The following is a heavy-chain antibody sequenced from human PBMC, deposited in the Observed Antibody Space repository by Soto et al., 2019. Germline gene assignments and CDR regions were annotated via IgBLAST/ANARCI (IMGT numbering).Heavy chain of an antibody. D-gene: IGHD3-3*02. Sequence: QLQLQESGSGQVKPSQTLSLTCAVSGGSISSGGYSWSWIRQPPGKGLEWIGYIYHSGSTYYNPSLKSRVTISVDRSKNQFSLKLSSVTAADTAVYYCARGGGHHHISLHFDYWGQGTLVTVSS. V-gene: IGHV4-30-2*01. CDR3: ARGGGHHHISLHFDY. J-gene: IGHJ4*02. CDR2: IYHSGST. CDR1: GGSISSGGYS.